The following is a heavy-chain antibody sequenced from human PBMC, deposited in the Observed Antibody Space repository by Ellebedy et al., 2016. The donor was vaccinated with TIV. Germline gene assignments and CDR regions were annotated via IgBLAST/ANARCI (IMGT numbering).Heavy chain of an antibody. J-gene: IGHJ4*02. CDR2: IYYSGST. CDR3: AADSGYYYGLDY. Sequence: MPSETLSLTCTVSGGSIRSHYWSWIRQPPGKGLEWIGYIYYSGSTDYNPSLKSRVTISVDTSKNQLSLKLGPVTAADTAVYYCAADSGYYYGLDYWGQGTLVTVSS. D-gene: IGHD3-22*01. V-gene: IGHV4-59*11. CDR1: GGSIRSHY.